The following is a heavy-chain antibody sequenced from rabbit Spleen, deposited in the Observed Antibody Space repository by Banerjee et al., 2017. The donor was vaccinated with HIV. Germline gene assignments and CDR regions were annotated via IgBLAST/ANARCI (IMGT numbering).Heavy chain of an antibody. D-gene: IGHD1-1*01. J-gene: IGHJ3*01. V-gene: IGHV1S7*01. Sequence: QLTETGGGLVQPGGSLTLSCKASGIDFTNYYITWVRQAPGKGLEWIGIIYAARGTTDYASWVNGRFTISSDNAQSTVDLKMTSLTAADTATYFCARDASSSGYYRDTRLDLWGQGTLVTVS. CDR3: ARDASSSGYYRDTRLDL. CDR2: IYAARGTT. CDR1: GIDFTNYY.